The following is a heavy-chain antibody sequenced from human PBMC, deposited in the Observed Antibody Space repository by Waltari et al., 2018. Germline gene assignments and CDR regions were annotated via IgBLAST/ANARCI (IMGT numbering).Heavy chain of an antibody. J-gene: IGHJ6*02. CDR2: ISSSSSYI. Sequence: EMQLVESGGGLVKPGGSLRLSCAASGFTFSSYSMNWVRQAPGKGLEWVSSISSSSSYIYYADSVKCRFTISRDNAKNSLYLQMNSLRAEDTAVYYCARDLRAVAGTGGYYYYGMDVWGQGTTVIVSS. D-gene: IGHD6-19*01. CDR1: GFTFSSYS. V-gene: IGHV3-21*01. CDR3: ARDLRAVAGTGGYYYYGMDV.